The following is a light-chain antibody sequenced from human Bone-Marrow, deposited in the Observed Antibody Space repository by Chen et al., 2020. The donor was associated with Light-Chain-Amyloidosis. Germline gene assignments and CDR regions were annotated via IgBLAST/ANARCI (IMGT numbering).Light chain of an antibody. CDR1: DLPTKY. CDR3: QSADSSGTYEVI. J-gene: IGLJ2*01. V-gene: IGLV3-25*03. CDR2: RDT. Sequence: SYELTQPPSVSAPPGQTARHTCSGDDLPTKYAYWYQQKPGQAPVLVIHRDTERPSGISERFSGSSSGTTATLTISGVQAEDEADYHCQSADSSGTYEVIFGGGTKLTVL.